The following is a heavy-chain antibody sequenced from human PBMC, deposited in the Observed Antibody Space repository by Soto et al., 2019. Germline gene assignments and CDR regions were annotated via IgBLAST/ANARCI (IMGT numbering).Heavy chain of an antibody. CDR3: ARGLYYDSSGYTEFDY. CDR2: MNPNSGNT. Sequence: GXSVKGSFKASGYTFTIYDINWVRQATGQGLEWMGWMNPNSGNTGYAQKFQGRVTMTRNTSISTAYMELSSLRSEDTAVYYCARGLYYDSSGYTEFDYWGQGPLVTVSS. J-gene: IGHJ4*02. V-gene: IGHV1-8*01. D-gene: IGHD3-22*01. CDR1: GYTFTIYD.